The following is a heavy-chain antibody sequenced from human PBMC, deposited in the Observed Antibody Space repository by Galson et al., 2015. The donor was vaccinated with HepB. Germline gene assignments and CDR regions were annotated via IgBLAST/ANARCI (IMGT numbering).Heavy chain of an antibody. CDR3: WAVTTNDAFDI. CDR2: IKSKTDGGTT. CDR1: GFTFSNAW. J-gene: IGHJ3*02. Sequence: SLRLSCAASGFTFSNAWMSWVRQAPGKGLEWVGRIKSKTDGGTTDYAAPVKGRFTISRDDSKNTLYLQMNSLKTEDTAVYYCWAVTTNDAFDIWGQGTMVTVYS. D-gene: IGHD4-17*01. V-gene: IGHV3-15*01.